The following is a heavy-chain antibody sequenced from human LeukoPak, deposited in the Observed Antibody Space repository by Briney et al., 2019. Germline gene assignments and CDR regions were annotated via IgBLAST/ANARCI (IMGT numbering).Heavy chain of an antibody. J-gene: IGHJ3*02. V-gene: IGHV3-30*02. CDR1: GFTFSNYG. D-gene: IGHD3-22*01. CDR3: ARDYYDSSGYAFDI. CDR2: IRFDGTNK. Sequence: GGSLRLSCAASGFTFSNYGMHWVRQAPGKGLEWVAFIRFDGTNKFYADSVKGRFTISRDNAKNSLYLQMNSLRAEDTALYYCARDYYDSSGYAFDIWGQGTMVTVSS.